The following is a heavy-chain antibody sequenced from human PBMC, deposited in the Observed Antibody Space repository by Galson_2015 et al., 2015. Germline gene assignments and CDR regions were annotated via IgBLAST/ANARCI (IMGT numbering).Heavy chain of an antibody. Sequence: SLRLSCAASGFTFSSSAMNWVRQAPGKGLEWVSVIRGSGGSTDYADSVKGRFTISRDNSKNTLYLQMNSLRAEDTAVYYCAKGGSSSGGGVMDVWGQGTTVTVSS. CDR2: IRGSGGST. J-gene: IGHJ6*02. V-gene: IGHV3-23*01. CDR1: GFTFSSSA. CDR3: AKGGSSSGGGVMDV. D-gene: IGHD6-19*01.